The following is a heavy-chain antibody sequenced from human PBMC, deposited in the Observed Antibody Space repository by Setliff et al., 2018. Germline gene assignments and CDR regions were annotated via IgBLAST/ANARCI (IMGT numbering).Heavy chain of an antibody. V-gene: IGHV3-43*01. Sequence: PGGSLRLSCSASGFTFGTSWMSWVRHVPGKGLEWISVISWDGESAEYAASVRGRFAIARDNSKNILYLQMNSLRRDDTALYFCARAIGDYVMDSWGQGTLVTV. D-gene: IGHD4-17*01. CDR2: ISWDGESA. J-gene: IGHJ4*02. CDR3: ARAIGDYVMDS. CDR1: GFTFGTSW.